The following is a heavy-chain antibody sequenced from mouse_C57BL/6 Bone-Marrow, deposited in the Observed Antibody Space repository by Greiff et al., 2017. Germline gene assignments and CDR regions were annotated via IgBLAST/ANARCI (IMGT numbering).Heavy chain of an antibody. CDR3: ARGVWKGY. CDR1: GYTFTSYW. Sequence: LQQPGAELLKPAPSVKLSCKASGYTFTSYWMRWVKQRPGQGLEWIGRIDPNSGGTKYNEKFKSKATLTEDKPSSTAYMQLSSLTSEDSAVYYCARGVWKGYWGQGTALTVSS. J-gene: IGHJ2*01. CDR2: IDPNSGGT. V-gene: IGHV1-72*01. D-gene: IGHD2-10*02.